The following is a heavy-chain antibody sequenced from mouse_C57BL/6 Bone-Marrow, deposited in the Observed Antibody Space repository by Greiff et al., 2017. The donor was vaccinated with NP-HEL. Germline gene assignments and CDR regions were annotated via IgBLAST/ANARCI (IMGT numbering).Heavy chain of an antibody. CDR2: ISYDGSN. J-gene: IGHJ1*03. V-gene: IGHV3-6*01. D-gene: IGHD1-1*01. CDR1: GYSITSGYY. CDR3: ARHGSTLWYFDV. Sequence: VQLQQSGPGLVKPSQSLSLTCSVTGYSITSGYYWNWIRQFPGNKLEWMGYISYDGSNNYNPSLKNRISITRDTSKNQFFLKLNSVTTEDTATYYCARHGSTLWYFDVCGTGTTVTVSS.